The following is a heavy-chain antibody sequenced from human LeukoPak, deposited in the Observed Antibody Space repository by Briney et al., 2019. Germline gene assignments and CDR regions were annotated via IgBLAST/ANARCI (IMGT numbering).Heavy chain of an antibody. CDR3: ARDRSYYDSSGPYYFDY. CDR1: GYTFTSYG. V-gene: IGHV1-18*01. D-gene: IGHD3-22*01. Sequence: ASVKVSCKASGYTFTSYGISWVRQAPGQGLEWMGWISAYNGNTNYAQKLQGRVTMTTDTSTSTAYMELRGLRSDDTAVYYCARDRSYYDSSGPYYFDYWGQGTLVTVSS. CDR2: ISAYNGNT. J-gene: IGHJ4*02.